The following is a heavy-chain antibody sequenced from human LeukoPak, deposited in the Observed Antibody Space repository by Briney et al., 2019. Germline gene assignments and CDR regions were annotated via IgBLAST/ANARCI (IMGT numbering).Heavy chain of an antibody. CDR1: GGSISSSSYY. Sequence: SETLSLTCTVSGGSISSSSYYWGWIRQPPGKGLEWIGSIYYSGSTYYNPSLKSRVTISVDTSKNQFSLKLNSVTAADTAVYYCARDVRWLRFVFDYWGQGTLVTVSS. CDR3: ARDVRWLRFVFDY. V-gene: IGHV4-39*02. D-gene: IGHD5-12*01. J-gene: IGHJ4*02. CDR2: IYYSGST.